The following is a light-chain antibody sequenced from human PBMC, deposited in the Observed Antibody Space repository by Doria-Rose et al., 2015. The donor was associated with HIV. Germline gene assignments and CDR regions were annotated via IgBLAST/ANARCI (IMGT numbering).Light chain of an antibody. CDR1: QSLLYTSKNY. J-gene: IGKJ3*01. Sequence: DIRVTQSPESLGMSLGERATLNCKSNQSLLYTSKNYLAWYQQKPGQPPNLLIYWASTRQSGVPARFSGSGSGTDFTPTISSLEAEDVAVYYCQQYYDTPSFGPGTTVDI. CDR2: WAS. V-gene: IGKV4-1*01. CDR3: QQYYDTPS.